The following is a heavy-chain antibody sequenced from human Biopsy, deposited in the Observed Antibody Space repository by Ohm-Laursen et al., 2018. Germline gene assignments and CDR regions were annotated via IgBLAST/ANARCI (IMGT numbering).Heavy chain of an antibody. Sequence: SETLSLTCTVSGGPFGINSHYWIWIRQPPGKGLEWIASIYYGGTTHYNASLQGRDTISVDQPKNQFSLRLTSVTAADTAVYYCSKRDLSGTSPVWGQGTTVTVSS. CDR3: SKRDLSGTSPV. V-gene: IGHV4-39*01. CDR1: GGPFGINSHY. CDR2: IYYGGTT. J-gene: IGHJ6*02. D-gene: IGHD1-26*01.